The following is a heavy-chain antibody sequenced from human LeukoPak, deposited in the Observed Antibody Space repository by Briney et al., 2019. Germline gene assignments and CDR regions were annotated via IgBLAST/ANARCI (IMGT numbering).Heavy chain of an antibody. V-gene: IGHV1-46*01. CDR1: GYTFSNYY. Sequence: ASVKVSCKASGYTFSNYYMHWVRQAPGQGLEWMGLINPTGTGTNYAQKFRGRVTLTRDASTATVYMELSSLRSEDSAVYYCAREESGGYFDYWGQGTLVTVSS. D-gene: IGHD2-8*02. CDR3: AREESGGYFDY. J-gene: IGHJ4*02. CDR2: INPTGTGT.